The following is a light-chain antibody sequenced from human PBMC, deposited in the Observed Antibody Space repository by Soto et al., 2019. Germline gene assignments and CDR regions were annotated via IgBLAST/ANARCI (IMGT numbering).Light chain of an antibody. J-gene: IGKJ3*01. CDR1: QGISNH. CDR3: QQFYSYPFT. CDR2: GAS. V-gene: IGKV1-9*01. Sequence: DIQLTQSPSLLSASVGDGVIITCRASQGISNHFAWYQQKPGSAPRLLIYGASTLQSGVPSRFSGSGSGTEFTLTISSLEPEDFATYYCQQFYSYPFTFGPGTTVDVK.